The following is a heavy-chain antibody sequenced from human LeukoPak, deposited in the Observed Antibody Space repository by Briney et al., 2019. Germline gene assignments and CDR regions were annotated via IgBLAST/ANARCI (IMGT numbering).Heavy chain of an antibody. V-gene: IGHV3-30*02. J-gene: IGHJ5*02. CDR1: GFTFSSYG. D-gene: IGHD6-13*01. CDR2: IRYDGSNK. Sequence: GGSLRLSCAASGFTFSSYGMHWVRQAPGKGLEWVAFIRYDGSNKYYADSVKGRFTISRDNAKNSLYLQMNSLRAEDTAVYYCARDQQQLVNWFDPWGQGTLVTVSS. CDR3: ARDQQQLVNWFDP.